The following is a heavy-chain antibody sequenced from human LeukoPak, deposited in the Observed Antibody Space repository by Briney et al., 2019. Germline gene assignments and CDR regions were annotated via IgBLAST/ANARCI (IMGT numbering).Heavy chain of an antibody. CDR2: IYYSGST. D-gene: IGHD3-10*02. V-gene: IGHV4-59*01. Sequence: SETLSLTCTVSGGSISSYYWSWIRQPPGKGLEWIGHIYYSGSTNHNPSLKSRVTISVDTSKKQFSLKLSSVTAADTAVYYCARSPMVGYYYGMDVWGKRTTVTVSS. CDR3: ARSPMVGYYYGMDV. J-gene: IGHJ6*04. CDR1: GGSISSYY.